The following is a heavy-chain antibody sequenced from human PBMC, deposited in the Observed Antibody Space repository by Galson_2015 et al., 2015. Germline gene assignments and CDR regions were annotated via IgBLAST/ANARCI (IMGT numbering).Heavy chain of an antibody. J-gene: IGHJ4*02. CDR2: INPGNGYT. Sequence: SVKVSCKASGYTFTSYAIHWVRQAPGQRLEWMGWINPGNGYTKYSQNFQGRVTITRDTSASTAYIELSSLRSEDTAVYYCARGWFGELFSSYFDYWGQGTLVTVSS. CDR1: GYTFTSYA. D-gene: IGHD3-10*01. V-gene: IGHV1-3*01. CDR3: ARGWFGELFSSYFDY.